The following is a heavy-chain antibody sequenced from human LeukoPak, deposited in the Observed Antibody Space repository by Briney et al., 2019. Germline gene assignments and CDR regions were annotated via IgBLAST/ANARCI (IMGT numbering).Heavy chain of an antibody. CDR2: IYSGGST. CDR1: GFTVSSNY. CDR3: ARGPNTAMVPPLYCYYGMDV. D-gene: IGHD5-18*01. Sequence: GGSLRLSCAASGFTVSSNYMSWVRQAPGKGLGWDSVIYSGGSTYYADSVKGRFTISRDNSKNTLYLQMNSLRAEDTAVYYCARGPNTAMVPPLYCYYGMDVWGQGTTVTVSS. J-gene: IGHJ6*02. V-gene: IGHV3-53*01.